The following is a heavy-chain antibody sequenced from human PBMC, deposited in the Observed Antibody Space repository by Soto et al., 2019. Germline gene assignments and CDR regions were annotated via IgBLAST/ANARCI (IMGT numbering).Heavy chain of an antibody. J-gene: IGHJ2*01. V-gene: IGHV1-18*04. CDR2: ISAYNGNT. D-gene: IGHD6-19*01. CDR1: GYTFTSYG. Sequence: ASVKVSCKASGYTFTSYGISWVRQAPGQGLEWMGWISAYNGNTNYAQKLQGRVTMTTDTSTSTAYMELRSLRSDDTAVYYCARVGAVAGTIWYFDLWGRGTLVTVPS. CDR3: ARVGAVAGTIWYFDL.